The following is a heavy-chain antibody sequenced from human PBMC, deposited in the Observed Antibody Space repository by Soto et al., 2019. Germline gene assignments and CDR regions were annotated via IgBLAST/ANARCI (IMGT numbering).Heavy chain of an antibody. J-gene: IGHJ6*02. V-gene: IGHV3-30-3*01. CDR3: ARDGEARRPYYYGMDV. CDR2: ISYDGSNK. D-gene: IGHD6-6*01. Sequence: QVQLVESGGGVVQPGRSLRLSCAASGFTFSSYAMHWVRQAPGKGLEWVAVISYDGSNKYYADSVKGRFTISRDNSKNTLYLQMNSLRAEDTAVYYCARDGEARRPYYYGMDVWGQGTTVTVSS. CDR1: GFTFSSYA.